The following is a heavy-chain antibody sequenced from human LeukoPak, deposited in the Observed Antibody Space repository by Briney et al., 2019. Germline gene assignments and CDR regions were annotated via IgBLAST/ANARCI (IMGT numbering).Heavy chain of an antibody. V-gene: IGHV3-53*01. J-gene: IGHJ4*02. Sequence: GESLRLSCAVSGFTVYTNSMSWVRQVPGKGLEWVSVIYSGGSTYYADSVKGRFTISRDNSKNTLYLQMNSLRAEDTAVYYCARVLMGATGFDYWGQGTLVTVSS. CDR1: GFTVYTNS. CDR3: ARVLMGATGFDY. D-gene: IGHD1-26*01. CDR2: IYSGGST.